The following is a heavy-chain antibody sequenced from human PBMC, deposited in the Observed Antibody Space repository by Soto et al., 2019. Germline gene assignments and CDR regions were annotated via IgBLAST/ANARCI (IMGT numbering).Heavy chain of an antibody. D-gene: IGHD3-3*01. CDR2: IYWDDDK. V-gene: IGHV2-5*02. J-gene: IGHJ4*02. CDR3: AHRVLRTVFGLVTTTAIYFDF. CDR1: GFSLTTSGVG. Sequence: QITLNKSGPTQVKPRQTLTLTCTFSGFSLTTSGVGVGWIRQSPGKAPEWLALIYWDDDKRYSPSLKSRLTITKDTSKNQVVLTMADLDPADTATYYCAHRVLRTVFGLVTTTAIYFDFWGQGTPVAVSS.